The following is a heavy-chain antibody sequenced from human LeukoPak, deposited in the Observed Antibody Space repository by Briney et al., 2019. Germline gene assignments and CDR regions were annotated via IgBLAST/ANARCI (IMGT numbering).Heavy chain of an antibody. CDR2: IKSKTDGGTT. CDR1: GFAFSNAW. V-gene: IGHV3-15*01. J-gene: IGHJ4*02. D-gene: IGHD6-19*01. Sequence: PGGSLRLSCAASGFAFSNAWMSWVRQAPGKGLEWVGRIKSKTDGGTTDYAAPVKGRFTISRDDSKNTLYLQMNSLKTEDTAVYYCTTDQWLVGFDYWGQGTLVTVSS. CDR3: TTDQWLVGFDY.